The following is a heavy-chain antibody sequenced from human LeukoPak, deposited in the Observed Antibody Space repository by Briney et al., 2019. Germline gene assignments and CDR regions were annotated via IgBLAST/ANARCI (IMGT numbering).Heavy chain of an antibody. CDR3: AREIYGDKKAKDY. CDR2: INGGSSAP. J-gene: IGHJ4*02. V-gene: IGHV1-2*02. CDR1: GYSISGYY. D-gene: IGHD3-10*01. Sequence: GASVKVSCKASGYSISGYYMHWVRQAPGQGLEYMGCINGGSSAPTYAQSCQGRVTLTRDTSISTAYMEMTRLTYDDTAVYYCAREIYGDKKAKDYWGQGTLVTFSS.